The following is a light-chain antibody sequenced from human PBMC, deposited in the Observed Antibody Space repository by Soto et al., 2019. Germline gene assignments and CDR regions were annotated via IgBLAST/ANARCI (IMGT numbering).Light chain of an antibody. V-gene: IGKV3-15*01. CDR3: QQYFELPPMT. CDR1: ETVATN. CDR2: GAS. J-gene: IGKJ1*01. Sequence: EVVMTQSPATLSVSPGERATLSCRASETVATNLAWYQQKPGQAPRLLISGASTRAAGISDRFRGSGSGTEFTPNISRLRSEDSAIYYWQQYFELPPMTFGQGTKVEI.